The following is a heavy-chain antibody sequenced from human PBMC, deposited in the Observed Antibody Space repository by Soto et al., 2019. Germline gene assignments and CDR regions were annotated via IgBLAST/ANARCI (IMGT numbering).Heavy chain of an antibody. CDR2: MNPNSGNT. CDR1: GYTFTSYD. J-gene: IGHJ4*02. D-gene: IGHD5-12*01. V-gene: IGHV1-8*01. CDR3: ASQGSGYDLRLLHL. Sequence: ASVKVSCKASGYTFTSYDINWVRQAPGQGLEWMGWMNPNSGNTGYAQKFQGRVTMTRNTSISTAYMELSSLRSEDTAVYYCASQGSGYDLRLLHLWGQGTLVTVSS.